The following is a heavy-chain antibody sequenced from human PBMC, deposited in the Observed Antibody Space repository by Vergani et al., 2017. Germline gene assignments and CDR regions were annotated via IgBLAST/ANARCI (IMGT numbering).Heavy chain of an antibody. CDR1: GFTFIMHA. V-gene: IGHV3-23*01. CDR3: AKVGRSEVAGTFGAFDI. Sequence: EVQLLESGGDLVQPGGSLRLSCAASGFTFIMHAMSWVRQAPGKGLEWVSTLSASDRRTHYADSVKGRFTLSRDISKNPLFLHMNSLRPEDTAVYYCAKVGRSEVAGTFGAFDIWGQGKMVTVSS. CDR2: LSASDRRT. J-gene: IGHJ3*02. D-gene: IGHD6-19*01.